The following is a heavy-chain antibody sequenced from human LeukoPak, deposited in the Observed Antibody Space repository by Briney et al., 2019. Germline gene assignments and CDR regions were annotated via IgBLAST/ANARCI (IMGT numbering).Heavy chain of an antibody. CDR1: GGSISSYY. J-gene: IGHJ3*02. V-gene: IGHV4-4*07. D-gene: IGHD3-3*01. CDR3: ARVGFYGRAFDI. CDR2: IYTSGST. Sequence: SETLSLTCTVSGGSISSYYWSWIRQPAGKGLEWIGRIYTSGSTNYSPSLKSRVTMSVDTSKNQFSLKLSSVTAADTAVYCCARVGFYGRAFDIWGQGTMVTVSS.